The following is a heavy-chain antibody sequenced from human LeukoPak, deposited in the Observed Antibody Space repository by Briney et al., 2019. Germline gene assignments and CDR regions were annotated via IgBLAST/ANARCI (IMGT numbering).Heavy chain of an antibody. Sequence: SETLSLTCTVSGGSISTSFWSWIQQPAGKGLEWIGLIYTSGSTNYNPSLKSRVTMSVDTSKNQFSLKLSSVTAADTAVHYCARDHCSGGSCYFPLDYWGRGTLVTVSS. V-gene: IGHV4-4*07. CDR1: GGSISTSF. J-gene: IGHJ4*02. CDR2: IYTSGST. D-gene: IGHD2-15*01. CDR3: ARDHCSGGSCYFPLDY.